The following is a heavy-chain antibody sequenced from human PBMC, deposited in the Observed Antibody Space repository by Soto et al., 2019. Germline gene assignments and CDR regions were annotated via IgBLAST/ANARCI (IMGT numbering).Heavy chain of an antibody. CDR3: ASHRGAVVATLHYHSPYGMHV. Sequence: SVKVSCKASGGTFSSNAISWVRQAPGQGLEWMGGIIPIFGTANYAQKFQGRVTITADESTSTAYMELSSLRSEDTAVYYCASHRGAVVATLHYHSPYGMHVRGQAPMVTVS. J-gene: IGHJ6*02. D-gene: IGHD2-15*01. CDR1: GGTFSSNA. CDR2: IIPIFGTA. V-gene: IGHV1-69*13.